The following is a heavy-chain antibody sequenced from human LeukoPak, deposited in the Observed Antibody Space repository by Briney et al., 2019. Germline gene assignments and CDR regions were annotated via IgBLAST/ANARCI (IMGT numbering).Heavy chain of an antibody. V-gene: IGHV3-7*01. CDR3: ARVHYDRSGYYEGRSFWFDP. Sequence: GGSLRLSCAASGFTFSSYWMSWVRQAPGKGLEWVANIKQDGSEKYYVDSVKGRFTISRDNAKNSLYLQMNSLRAEDTAVYYCARVHYDRSGYYEGRSFWFDPWGQGTLVTVSS. J-gene: IGHJ5*02. CDR1: GFTFSSYW. CDR2: IKQDGSEK. D-gene: IGHD3-22*01.